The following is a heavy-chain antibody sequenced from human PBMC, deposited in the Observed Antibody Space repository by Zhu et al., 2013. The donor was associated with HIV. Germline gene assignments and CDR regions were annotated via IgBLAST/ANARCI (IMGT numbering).Heavy chain of an antibody. D-gene: IGHD2-15*01. Sequence: VQLVQSGAKVKKPGASVRVSCKASGYIFSDYYIHWVRQAPGQGPEWMGEINANTGATMYAPKFQGRVAMTRDTSSTTSYMDLNRLISDDTAVYSCARERIGCSGSNCHFDAWGQGSLVTVSS. V-gene: IGHV1-2*02. J-gene: IGHJ5*02. CDR2: INANTGAT. CDR3: ARERIGCSGSNCHFDA. CDR1: GYIFSDYY.